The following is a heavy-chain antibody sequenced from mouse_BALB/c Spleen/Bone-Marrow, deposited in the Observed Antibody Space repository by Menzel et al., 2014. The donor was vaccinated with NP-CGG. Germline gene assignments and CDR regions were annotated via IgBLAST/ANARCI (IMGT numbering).Heavy chain of an antibody. CDR2: INPGSGGT. Sequence: VQLQQSGAELVRPGTSVKVSCKASGYAFTNYLIEWVKQRPGRGLEWIGVINPGSGGTNYNEKFKGKATLTADKSSSTAYMQLSSLTSDDSAVYFCARQLGPPYAMDYWGQGTSVTVSS. D-gene: IGHD3-1*01. CDR1: GYAFTNYL. CDR3: ARQLGPPYAMDY. V-gene: IGHV1-54*01. J-gene: IGHJ4*01.